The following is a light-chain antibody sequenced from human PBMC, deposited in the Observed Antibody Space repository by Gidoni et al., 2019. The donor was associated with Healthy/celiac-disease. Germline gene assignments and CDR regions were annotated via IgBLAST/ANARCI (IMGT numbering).Light chain of an antibody. CDR1: PSISSW. CDR2: KAS. V-gene: IGKV1-5*03. CDR3: QQYNSYPFT. Sequence: DIHMTQSPSTLSASVGDRVTITFQASPSISSWLAWYQQKPGKAPKLLIYKASSLERGVPSRFSGSGSGTEFTLTISSLQPDDFAPYYCQQYNSYPFTFGPGTKVDIK. J-gene: IGKJ3*01.